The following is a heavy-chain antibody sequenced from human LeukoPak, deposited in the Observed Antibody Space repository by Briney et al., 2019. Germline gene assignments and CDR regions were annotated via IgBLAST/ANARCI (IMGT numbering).Heavy chain of an antibody. D-gene: IGHD1-1*01. CDR2: ISYDGSNK. Sequence: PGRSLRLSCAASGFTFSSYGMHWVRQAPGKGLEWVAVISYDGSNKYYADSVKGRFTISRDNSKNTLYLQMNSLRAEDTAVYYYAKDGGGTTGTTGFGYWGQGTLVTVSS. CDR3: AKDGGGTTGTTGFGY. CDR1: GFTFSSYG. J-gene: IGHJ4*02. V-gene: IGHV3-30*18.